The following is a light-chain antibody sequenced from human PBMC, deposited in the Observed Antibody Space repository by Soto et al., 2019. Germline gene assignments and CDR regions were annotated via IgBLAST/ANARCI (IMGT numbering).Light chain of an antibody. Sequence: DIQMTQSPSTLSASVGDRVTITCRASQTISNWLAWYQQKPGKAPKRLIYDASSLEGGVPSRFSGSGSGTEFTLTLGSLQPDDFATYYCQQYYSYWTFGQGTKVEIK. CDR2: DAS. CDR3: QQYYSYWT. J-gene: IGKJ1*01. V-gene: IGKV1-5*01. CDR1: QTISNW.